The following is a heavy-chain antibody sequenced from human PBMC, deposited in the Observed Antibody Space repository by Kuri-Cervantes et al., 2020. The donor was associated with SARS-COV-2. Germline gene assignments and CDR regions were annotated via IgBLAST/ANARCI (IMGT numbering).Heavy chain of an antibody. J-gene: IGHJ4*02. CDR3: AKAQRRIGYYDGSGYYLDY. D-gene: IGHD3-22*01. V-gene: IGHV3-23*01. CDR2: ISGSGGST. CDR1: GFTFSSYA. Sequence: GESLKISCAASGFTFSSYAMSWVRQAPGKGLEWVSAISGSGGSTYYADSVKGRFTISRDNSKNTLYLQMNSLRAEDTAVYYCAKAQRRIGYYDGSGYYLDYWGQGTLVTVSS.